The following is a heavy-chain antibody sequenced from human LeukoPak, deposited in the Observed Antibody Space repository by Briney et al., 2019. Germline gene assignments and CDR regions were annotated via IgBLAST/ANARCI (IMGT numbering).Heavy chain of an antibody. J-gene: IGHJ4*02. D-gene: IGHD7-27*01. CDR1: GFTFSSYW. V-gene: IGHV3-7*01. CDR3: ARDLNWETY. Sequence: AGGSLRLSCVASGFTFSSYWMTWVRQAPGKGLEWVVNIKTDGSLTYYVDSVKGRFTISRDNAKNSLYLQMNSLRAEDTAVYYCARDLNWETYWGQGTLVSVSS. CDR2: IKTDGSLT.